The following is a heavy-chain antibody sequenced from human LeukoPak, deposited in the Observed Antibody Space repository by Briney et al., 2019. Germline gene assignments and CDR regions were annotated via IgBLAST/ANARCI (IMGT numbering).Heavy chain of an antibody. D-gene: IGHD6-19*01. J-gene: IGHJ5*02. V-gene: IGHV4-39*07. CDR3: ARDSRQWLVRDNWFDP. CDR1: GGSISSSSYY. CDR2: IYHSGST. Sequence: PSETLSLTCTVSGGSISSSSYYWGWIRQPPGKGLEWIGSIYHSGSTYYNPSLKSRVTISVDTSKNQFSLKLSSVTAADTAVYYCARDSRQWLVRDNWFDPWGQGTLVTVSS.